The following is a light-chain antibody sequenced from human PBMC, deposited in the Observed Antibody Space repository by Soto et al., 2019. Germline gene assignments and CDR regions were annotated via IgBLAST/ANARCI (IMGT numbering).Light chain of an antibody. Sequence: DIQITQSPSSLSASVGDRVTITCRASQSISSYLNWYQQKPAKAPKLLIYAASSLQSGVPSRYSGSGSGTDFTLTISSLQPEDFATYYCQQSYSTPWKFGQGT. CDR1: QSISSY. CDR3: QQSYSTPWK. CDR2: AAS. J-gene: IGKJ1*01. V-gene: IGKV1-39*01.